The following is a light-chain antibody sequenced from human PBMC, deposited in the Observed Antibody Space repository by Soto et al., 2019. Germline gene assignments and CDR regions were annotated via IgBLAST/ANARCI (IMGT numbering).Light chain of an antibody. CDR3: SSFTGTNNLYV. Sequence: ALTQPPSASGSPGQSVTISCTGTSSDIGGYNYVSWYQQHPGKAPKLMIYEVTKRPSGVPDRFSASRSGNTASLTVSGLQSEDEADYYCSSFTGTNNLYVFGTGTKSPS. V-gene: IGLV2-8*01. CDR1: SSDIGGYNY. J-gene: IGLJ1*01. CDR2: EVT.